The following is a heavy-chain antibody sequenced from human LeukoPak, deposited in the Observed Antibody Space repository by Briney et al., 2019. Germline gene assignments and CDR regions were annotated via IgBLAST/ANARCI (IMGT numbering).Heavy chain of an antibody. CDR1: GFTFGDYA. V-gene: IGHV3-49*03. Sequence: GGSLRLSCTASGFTFGDYAMNWFRQAPGKGLEWVGFIRSKTYGGTGEYAASVKGRFTISRDDSKSIAHLQMNSLRAEDTAVYYCARGGSYYSLDYWGQGTLVTVSS. D-gene: IGHD1-26*01. CDR2: IRSKTYGGTG. CDR3: ARGGSYYSLDY. J-gene: IGHJ4*02.